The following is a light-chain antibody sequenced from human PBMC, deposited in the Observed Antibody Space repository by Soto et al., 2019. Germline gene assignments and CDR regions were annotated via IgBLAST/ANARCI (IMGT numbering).Light chain of an antibody. CDR1: HSCSSK. V-gene: IGKV3D-15*01. CDR3: QQYNNWPPN. CDR2: DAS. J-gene: IGKJ5*01. Sequence: IVVTLSPSTVSVSPGERATLSCRASHSCSSKVAWYQQKPGQAPRLLIYDASNRATGIPARFSGSGSGTDFTLTISSLEPEDIAVYFCQQYNNWPPNFGQGTRLAI.